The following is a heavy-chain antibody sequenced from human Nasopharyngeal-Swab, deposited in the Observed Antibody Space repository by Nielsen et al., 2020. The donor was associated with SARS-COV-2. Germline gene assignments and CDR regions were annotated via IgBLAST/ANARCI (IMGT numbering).Heavy chain of an antibody. CDR3: AREFSSSYYYYYYMDV. CDR1: GYSISSGYY. Sequence: SETLSLTCAVSGYSISSGYYWGWIRQPPGKGLEWIGRIYTSGSTNYNPSLKSRVTISVDTSKNQFSLKLSSVTAADTAVYYCAREFSSSYYYYYYMDVWGKGTTVTVSS. D-gene: IGHD6-6*01. V-gene: IGHV4-38-2*02. CDR2: IYTSGST. J-gene: IGHJ6*03.